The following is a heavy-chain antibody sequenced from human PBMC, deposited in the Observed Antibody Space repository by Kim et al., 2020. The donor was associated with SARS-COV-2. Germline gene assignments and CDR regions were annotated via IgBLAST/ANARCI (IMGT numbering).Heavy chain of an antibody. CDR3: AKDVSERPLEWLYY. V-gene: IGHV3-23*01. CDR1: GFSFSSYA. J-gene: IGHJ4*02. D-gene: IGHD3-3*01. CDR2: ISGSGGTT. Sequence: GGSLRLSCAASGFSFSSYAMSWVRQAPGKGLEWVAAISGSGGTTYYADSVKGRFTISRDNSKNTLHLQVNSLRAEDTAVYYCAKDVSERPLEWLYYWGQGTLVTVSS.